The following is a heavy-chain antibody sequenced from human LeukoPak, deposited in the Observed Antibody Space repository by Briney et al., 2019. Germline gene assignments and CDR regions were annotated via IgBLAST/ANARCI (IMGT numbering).Heavy chain of an antibody. V-gene: IGHV3-74*03. J-gene: IGHJ4*02. CDR2: IKSDGSSI. D-gene: IGHD4-23*01. CDR1: GFTFSCYW. CDR3: ARDLDFGGYSNFDY. Sequence: GGSLRLSCAAAGFTFSCYWMHWVRQAPGKGLVWVSRIKSDGSSIMYADSVKGRFTISRDNAKSTLYLQMNSLRAEDTAVYYCARDLDFGGYSNFDYWGQGTLVTVSS.